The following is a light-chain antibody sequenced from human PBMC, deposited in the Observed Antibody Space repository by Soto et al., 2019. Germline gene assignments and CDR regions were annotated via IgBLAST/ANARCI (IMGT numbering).Light chain of an antibody. CDR2: DAS. Sequence: DIQGKQTPLTLSSCVIDIVTITCGASQSIGTWLAWYQQKPGKAPKLLIFDASTLESGVPSRFSGSGSGTDFTLAISSLQREDFATYYCHQLYDYPITFGQGTRLEIK. V-gene: IGKV1-5*01. J-gene: IGKJ5*01. CDR1: QSIGTW. CDR3: HQLYDYPIT.